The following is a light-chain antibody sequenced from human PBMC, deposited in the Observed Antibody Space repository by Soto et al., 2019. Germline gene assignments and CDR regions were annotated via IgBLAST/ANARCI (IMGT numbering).Light chain of an antibody. CDR2: RAS. V-gene: IGKV3-20*01. Sequence: EIVLTQSPGTLSLSPGETAALGCRASQSVARDLTWYQHKPGQAPRLLISRASTGATGIPDRFSGSGSGTDFTLTINRLEPEDSAVYYCQQHTVSMYTFGQGTRLEI. J-gene: IGKJ5*01. CDR1: QSVARD. CDR3: QQHTVSMYT.